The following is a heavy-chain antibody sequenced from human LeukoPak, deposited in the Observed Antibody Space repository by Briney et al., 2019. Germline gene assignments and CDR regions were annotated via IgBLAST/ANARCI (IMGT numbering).Heavy chain of an antibody. CDR1: GYTYSDYY. J-gene: IGHJ4*02. V-gene: IGHV1-2*02. CDR3: AKSSGNSYMYNFDY. CDR2: INPNSGGT. D-gene: IGHD5-18*01. Sequence: ASVNVSCKASGYTYSDYYMHWVRQAPGQGLEWMGWINPNSGGTNYAQKFQGRVTMTRDTSITTTYMELSRLTFDDTAVYYCAKSSGNSYMYNFDYWGQGTLVTVSS.